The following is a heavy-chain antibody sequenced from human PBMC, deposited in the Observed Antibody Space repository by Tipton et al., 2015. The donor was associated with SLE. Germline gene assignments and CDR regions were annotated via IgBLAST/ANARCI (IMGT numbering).Heavy chain of an antibody. CDR2: INHNGST. CDR1: GGSFRGYY. D-gene: IGHD3-10*01. V-gene: IGHV4-34*01. J-gene: IGHJ6*02. Sequence: TLSLTCAVYGGSFRGYYWSWIRQPPGKGLEWIGEINHNGSTNYNSSLKSRVTMSVDTSKNQFSLKLRSVTAADTAVYYCARMGGGYYYFYAMDVWGPGTTVTVSS. CDR3: ARMGGGYYYFYAMDV.